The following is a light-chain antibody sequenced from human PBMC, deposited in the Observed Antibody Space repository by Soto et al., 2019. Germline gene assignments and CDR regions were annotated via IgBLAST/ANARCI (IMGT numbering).Light chain of an antibody. V-gene: IGKV1-39*01. CDR3: QQRYSMPLT. Sequence: DIQMTQSPSSLSASVGDRVTITCRASQSISSHLNWYQQKPGKAPQLLIYEASSLQGGVPSRFSGSGSGTDFTLTISRLQSDYFATYYCQQRYSMPLTFGLGTRVDI. CDR1: QSISSH. J-gene: IGKJ2*01. CDR2: EAS.